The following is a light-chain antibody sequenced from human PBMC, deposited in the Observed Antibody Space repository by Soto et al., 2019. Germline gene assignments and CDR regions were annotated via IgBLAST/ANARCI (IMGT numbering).Light chain of an antibody. CDR2: HSS. Sequence: EIGLTKSQGTLSLSARERATLSSRASQSVRSSYLAWYQQKPGQAPRHLIYHSSGRATGIPDPFSGSGSGTHCTLAISRLEPGDFAVYYCRQYGSSPKTFSQGTNVEI. J-gene: IGKJ1*01. CDR1: QSVRSSY. V-gene: IGKV3-20*01. CDR3: RQYGSSPKT.